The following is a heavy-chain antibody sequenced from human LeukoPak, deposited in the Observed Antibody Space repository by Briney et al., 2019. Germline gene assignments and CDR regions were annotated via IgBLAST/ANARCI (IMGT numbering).Heavy chain of an antibody. D-gene: IGHD2-15*01. CDR2: IKQDGSEK. CDR1: GFTFSSYW. Sequence: PGGSLRLSCAASGFTFSSYWMSWVRQAPGKGLEWVANIKQDGSEKYYVDSVKGRFTISRDNAKNSLYLQMNSLRAEDTAVYYCARDRNHRSYCSGGSCYSVPDYFDYWGQGTLVTVSS. V-gene: IGHV3-7*01. J-gene: IGHJ4*02. CDR3: ARDRNHRSYCSGGSCYSVPDYFDY.